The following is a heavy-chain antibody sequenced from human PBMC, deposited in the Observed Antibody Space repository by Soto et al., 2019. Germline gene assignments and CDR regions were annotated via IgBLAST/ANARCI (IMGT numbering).Heavy chain of an antibody. Sequence: SETLSLTCTVSGGSISRYYWSWSRQPPGKGLEWIGYIYYSGSTNYNPSLKSRVTISVDTSKNQFSLKLSSVTAADTAVYYCARRAYYDFWSGYYTDYYYMDVWGKGTTVTVSS. D-gene: IGHD3-3*01. CDR3: ARRAYYDFWSGYYTDYYYMDV. V-gene: IGHV4-59*08. CDR1: GGSISRYY. CDR2: IYYSGST. J-gene: IGHJ6*03.